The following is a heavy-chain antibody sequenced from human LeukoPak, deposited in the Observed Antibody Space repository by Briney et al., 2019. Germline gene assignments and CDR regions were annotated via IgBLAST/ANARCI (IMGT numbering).Heavy chain of an antibody. Sequence: GASVKVSCKASGYTFSTYGITWVRQARGQGLEWMGWISGHQGNTKYAQNFQGRVTMTIDTSTSTAYMDLRSLRSDDTAIYFCARSDLATITAGPFEYWGQGTLVDVSS. D-gene: IGHD5-12*01. V-gene: IGHV1-18*01. CDR1: GYTFSTYG. CDR2: ISGHQGNT. J-gene: IGHJ4*02. CDR3: ARSDLATITAGPFEY.